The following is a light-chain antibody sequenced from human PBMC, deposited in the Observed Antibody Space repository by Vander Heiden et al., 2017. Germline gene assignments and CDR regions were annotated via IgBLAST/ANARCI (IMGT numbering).Light chain of an antibody. Sequence: SYELTQPPSVSVSPGQTARITCSGNALPKQYAYWYQQKPGQAPVLVIYKDSERPSGIPERFSGSSSGTTVTLTISRVQAEDEADYYGQSADSSGIYEVFGGGTKLTVL. V-gene: IGLV3-25*03. J-gene: IGLJ2*01. CDR2: KDS. CDR3: QSADSSGIYEV. CDR1: ALPKQY.